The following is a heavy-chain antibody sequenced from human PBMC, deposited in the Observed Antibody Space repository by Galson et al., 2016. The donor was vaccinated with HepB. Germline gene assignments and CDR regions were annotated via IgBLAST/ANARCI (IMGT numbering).Heavy chain of an antibody. CDR1: GFTVSSYY. D-gene: IGHD1-26*01. J-gene: IGHJ6*02. Sequence: SLRLSCAASGFTVSSYYMSWVRQAPGKGLEWVSIIYGGGSTDFADSVKGRFAISRDNSKNTLYLQMNSLRAEDSAVYYCARGQDWELGRGYYYYYVMDVWGQGTTVTVSS. CDR3: ARGQDWELGRGYYYYYVMDV. V-gene: IGHV3-53*01. CDR2: IYGGGST.